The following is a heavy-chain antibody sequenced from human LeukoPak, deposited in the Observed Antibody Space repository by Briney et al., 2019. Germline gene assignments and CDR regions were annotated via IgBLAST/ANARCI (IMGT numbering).Heavy chain of an antibody. CDR2: ISSTSPRAI. CDR1: GLTFSDYY. D-gene: IGHD6-19*01. Sequence: GGSLRLSCAASGLTFSDYYMSWIRQPPGKGLEWVSLISSTSPRAISYGDSVKGRFTTSRDDARNSLFLQMNSLRVEDTAIYYCAGHARGWYLVYWGQGILVTVST. CDR3: AGHARGWYLVY. V-gene: IGHV3-11*01. J-gene: IGHJ4*02.